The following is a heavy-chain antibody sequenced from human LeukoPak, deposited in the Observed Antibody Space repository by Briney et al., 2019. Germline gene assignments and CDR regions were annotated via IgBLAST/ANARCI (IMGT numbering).Heavy chain of an antibody. CDR2: IKQGGSEK. J-gene: IGHJ3*02. Sequence: GGPLRLSCAASGFTFSSYWMSWVRQAPGKGLEWAANIKQGGSEKYYVDSVKGRFTISRDNAKNSLYLQMNSLRAEDTAVYYCARWGTYSSSWLGAFDIWGQGTMVTVSS. CDR3: ARWGTYSSSWLGAFDI. D-gene: IGHD6-13*01. CDR1: GFTFSSYW. V-gene: IGHV3-7*05.